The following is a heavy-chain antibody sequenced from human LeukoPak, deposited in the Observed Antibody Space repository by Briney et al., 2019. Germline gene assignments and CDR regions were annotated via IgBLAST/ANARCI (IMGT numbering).Heavy chain of an antibody. D-gene: IGHD6-13*01. Sequence: PSETLSLTCAVYGGSFSGYYWSWLRQPPGKGLEGIGEINHSGSTNYNPSLKSRVTISVDTSKNQFSLKLSSVTAADTAVYYCARLFQSEQQLGRDYWGQGTLVTVSS. CDR2: INHSGST. CDR3: ARLFQSEQQLGRDY. V-gene: IGHV4-34*01. J-gene: IGHJ4*02. CDR1: GGSFSGYY.